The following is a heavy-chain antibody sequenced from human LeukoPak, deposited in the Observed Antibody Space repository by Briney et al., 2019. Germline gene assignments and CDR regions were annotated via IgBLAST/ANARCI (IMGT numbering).Heavy chain of an antibody. CDR2: ISGSGDIT. Sequence: GGSLRLSCAASGFTFSIYNMNWVRQAPGKGLEWVSVISGSGDITYYADSVRGRFTFSRDNSKNTLYLQMNSLRAEDTAVYYCAKSRGIHVNSGWRTYDYWGQGTLVTVSS. CDR1: GFTFSIYN. CDR3: AKSRGIHVNSGWRTYDY. D-gene: IGHD6-19*01. J-gene: IGHJ4*02. V-gene: IGHV3-23*01.